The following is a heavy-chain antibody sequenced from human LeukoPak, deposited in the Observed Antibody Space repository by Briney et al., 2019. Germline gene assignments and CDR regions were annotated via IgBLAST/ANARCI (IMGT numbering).Heavy chain of an antibody. J-gene: IGHJ5*02. CDR2: IYTSGST. Sequence: SETQSLTCTVSGGSISSSSYYWSWIRQPAGKGLEWIGRIYTSGSTNYNPSLKSRVTMSVDTSKNQFSLKLSSVTAADTAVYYCARDSRQGYGFRNNWFDPWGQGTLVTVSS. CDR3: ARDSRQGYGFRNNWFDP. CDR1: GGSISSSSYY. D-gene: IGHD5-18*01. V-gene: IGHV4-61*02.